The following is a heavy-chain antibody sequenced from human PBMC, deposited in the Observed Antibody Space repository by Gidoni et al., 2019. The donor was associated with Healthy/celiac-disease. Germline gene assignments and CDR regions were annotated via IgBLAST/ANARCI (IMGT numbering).Heavy chain of an antibody. Sequence: EVQLVESGGGLVQPGGSLRLSCAASGFTFSSYLMSWVRQAPGTGLEWVANIKQDGSGKYYVDSVKGRFTISRDNAKNSLYLQMNSLRAEDTAVYYCARYIVVVPAAIYYYYYYGMDVWGQGTTVTVSS. CDR3: ARYIVVVPAAIYYYYYYGMDV. CDR1: GFTFSSYL. CDR2: IKQDGSGK. J-gene: IGHJ6*02. V-gene: IGHV3-7*01. D-gene: IGHD2-2*01.